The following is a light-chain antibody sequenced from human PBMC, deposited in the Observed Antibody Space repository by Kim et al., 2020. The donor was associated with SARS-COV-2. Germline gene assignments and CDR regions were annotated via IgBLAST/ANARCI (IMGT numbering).Light chain of an antibody. Sequence: GQTVLISYSASTSSIVKNIVNWSQQFPGAAPSLLLYENNRRPSGVPDRFSGSKSGASASLAISGLQSEDEAAYSCAAWDDGLNVCVFGGGTQLTVL. J-gene: IGLJ3*02. CDR1: TSSIVKNI. CDR3: AAWDDGLNVCV. V-gene: IGLV1-44*01. CDR2: ENN.